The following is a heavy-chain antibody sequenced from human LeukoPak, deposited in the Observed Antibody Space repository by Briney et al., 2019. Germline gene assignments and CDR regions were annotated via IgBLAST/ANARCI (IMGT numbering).Heavy chain of an antibody. CDR2: IYSGGST. Sequence: GGSLRLSCAASGFTVSSNYMSWVRQAPGKGLEWVSVIYSGGSTYYADSVKGRFTISRHNSKNTLYLQMNSLRAEDTAVYYCARTPSMVRGVITNPYYYGMDVWGQGTTVTVSS. J-gene: IGHJ6*02. CDR1: GFTVSSNY. D-gene: IGHD3-10*01. CDR3: ARTPSMVRGVITNPYYYGMDV. V-gene: IGHV3-53*04.